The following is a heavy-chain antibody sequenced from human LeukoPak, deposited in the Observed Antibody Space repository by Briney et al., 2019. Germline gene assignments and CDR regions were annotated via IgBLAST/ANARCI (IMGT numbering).Heavy chain of an antibody. CDR3: ARESLPRYFDWLLPDY. J-gene: IGHJ4*02. Sequence: GGSLRLSCAASGFTFSDYYMSWIRQAPGKGLEWVSYISSSGSTIYYADSVKGRFTISRDNAKNSLYLQMNSLRAGDTAVYYCARESLPRYFDWLLPDYWGQGTLVTVSS. D-gene: IGHD3-9*01. CDR1: GFTFSDYY. V-gene: IGHV3-11*04. CDR2: ISSSGSTI.